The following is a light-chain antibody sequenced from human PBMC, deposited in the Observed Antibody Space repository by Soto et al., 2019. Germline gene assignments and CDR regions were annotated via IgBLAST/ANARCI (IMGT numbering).Light chain of an antibody. Sequence: EIVMTQSPATLSVSPGERATLSCRASQGVSSSLAWYQQKPGQAPRLLIYGASTRTTGVPARFSGSGSETEFTLTISSLQSEDSAVYYCQQYNNWLTFGQGTKVEIK. J-gene: IGKJ1*01. V-gene: IGKV3-15*01. CDR1: QGVSSS. CDR2: GAS. CDR3: QQYNNWLT.